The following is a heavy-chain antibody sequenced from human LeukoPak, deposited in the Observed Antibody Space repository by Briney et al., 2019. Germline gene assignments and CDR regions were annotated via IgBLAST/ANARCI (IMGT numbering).Heavy chain of an antibody. D-gene: IGHD6-19*01. CDR2: ISSSGSAI. V-gene: IGHV3-11*01. CDR3: ARDRGQWSPIDY. J-gene: IGHJ4*02. CDR1: GFTFSDYY. Sequence: PGGPLRLSCAASGFTFSDYYKRWIRQAPGKGLEWVSYISSSGSAIYYADSVKGRFTISRDNAKNSLYLQMNSLRAEDTAVYYCARDRGQWSPIDYWGQGTLDTVSS.